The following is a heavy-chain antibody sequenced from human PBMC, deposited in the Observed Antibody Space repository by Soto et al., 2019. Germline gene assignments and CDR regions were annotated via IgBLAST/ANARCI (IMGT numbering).Heavy chain of an antibody. J-gene: IGHJ4*02. Sequence: QVQLVQSGAEVKKPGASVKVSCKASGYTFTSYAMHWVRQAPGQRLEWMGWINAGNGNTKYSQKFQGRVTITRDTSASTAXMXLSSLRSEDTAVYYCARVVGIAVYDYWGQGTLVTVSS. CDR1: GYTFTSYA. V-gene: IGHV1-3*01. CDR3: ARVVGIAVYDY. CDR2: INAGNGNT. D-gene: IGHD6-19*01.